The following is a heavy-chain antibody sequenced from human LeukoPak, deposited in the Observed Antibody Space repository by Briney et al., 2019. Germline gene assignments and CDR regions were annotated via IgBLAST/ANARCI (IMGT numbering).Heavy chain of an antibody. CDR3: ARGRYDFWSGYYTGDWFDP. J-gene: IGHJ5*02. V-gene: IGHV4-59*08. Sequence: SETLSLTCTVSGGSISSYYWSWIRQPPGKGLEWIGYIYYSGSTNYNPTLKSRVTISVDTSKNQFSLKLSSVTAADTAVYYCARGRYDFWSGYYTGDWFDPWGQGTLVTVSS. CDR2: IYYSGST. D-gene: IGHD3-3*01. CDR1: GGSISSYY.